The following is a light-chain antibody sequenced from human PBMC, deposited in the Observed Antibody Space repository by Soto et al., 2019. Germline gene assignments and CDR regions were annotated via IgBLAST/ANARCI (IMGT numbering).Light chain of an antibody. CDR2: DTS. J-gene: IGKJ5*01. V-gene: IGKV3-11*01. CDR1: QTIRGL. CDR3: QQRHNWPIT. Sequence: EIVLTQSPATLSLSPGERATLSCTTSQTIRGLLAWYQQRPGQAPRLLIYDTSNRATGVPARFSGSGSGTDFTLTISSLEPADFGVYYCQQRHNWPITFGQGTRLRL.